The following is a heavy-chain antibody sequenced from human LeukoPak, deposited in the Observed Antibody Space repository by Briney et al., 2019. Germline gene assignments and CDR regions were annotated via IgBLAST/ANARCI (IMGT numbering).Heavy chain of an antibody. Sequence: GGSLRLSCAASGFTFSTYAMTWVRQAPGKGLEWVSTISGSGDNTYYAESVKGRFTISRDNPKNTLYLQMNSLRAEDTALYYCAKDSKGYSSGWDLDYWGQGTLVTVSS. CDR3: AKDSKGYSSGWDLDY. V-gene: IGHV3-23*01. J-gene: IGHJ4*02. CDR2: ISGSGDNT. CDR1: GFTFSTYA. D-gene: IGHD6-19*01.